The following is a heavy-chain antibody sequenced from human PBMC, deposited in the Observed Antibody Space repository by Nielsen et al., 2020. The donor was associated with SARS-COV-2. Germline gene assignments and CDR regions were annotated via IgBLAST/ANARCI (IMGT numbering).Heavy chain of an antibody. J-gene: IGHJ6*02. CDR3: ARDRTVVTPTKYYYYGMDV. Sequence: GESLKISCAASGFTFSDYYMSWIRQAPGKGLEWVSYISSSSYTNYADSVKGRFTISRDNAKNSLYLQMNSLRAEDTAVYYCARDRTVVTPTKYYYYGMDVWGQGTTVTVSS. CDR1: GFTFSDYY. CDR2: ISSSSYT. D-gene: IGHD4-23*01. V-gene: IGHV3-11*05.